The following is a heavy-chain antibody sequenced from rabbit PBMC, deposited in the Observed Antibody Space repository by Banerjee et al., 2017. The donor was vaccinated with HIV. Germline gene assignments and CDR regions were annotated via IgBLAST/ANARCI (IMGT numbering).Heavy chain of an antibody. D-gene: IGHD6-1*01. Sequence: QEQLEESGGGLVKPEGSLTLTCTASGFSFSSNYYMCWVRQAPGKGLEWIGCIYISSDTTWYARWAKGRFTISKTSSTTVTLQMTSLTAADTATYFCARAQSGAISYGFNLWGQGTLVTVS. CDR1: GFSFSSNYY. CDR3: ARAQSGAISYGFNL. CDR2: IYISSDTT. J-gene: IGHJ4*01. V-gene: IGHV1S45*01.